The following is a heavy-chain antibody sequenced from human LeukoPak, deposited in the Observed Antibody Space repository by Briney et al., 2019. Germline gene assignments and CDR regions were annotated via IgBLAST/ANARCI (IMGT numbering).Heavy chain of an antibody. Sequence: GASVKVSCKASGDTFSHYAISWVRQAPGQGLEWMGGIIPIFGTANYAQKFQGRVTMTEDTSTDTAYMELSSLRSEDTAVYYCATRRRWDILTGYRVGVSTDRLDYWGQGTLVTVSS. D-gene: IGHD3-9*01. V-gene: IGHV1-69*06. CDR3: ATRRRWDILTGYRVGVSTDRLDY. CDR2: IIPIFGTA. J-gene: IGHJ4*02. CDR1: GDTFSHYA.